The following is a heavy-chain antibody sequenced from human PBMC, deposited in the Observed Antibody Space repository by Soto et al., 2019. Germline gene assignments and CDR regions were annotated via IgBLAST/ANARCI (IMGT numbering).Heavy chain of an antibody. V-gene: IGHV3-30-3*01. CDR3: AREGPILTGYHSFDY. J-gene: IGHJ4*02. CDR1: GFTFSSYA. CDR2: ISYEGSNK. Sequence: GGSLRLSCAASGFTFSSYAIHWVRQAPGKGLEWVAVISYEGSNKYYADSVKGRFTISRDNSKNTLYLQMNSLRAEDTAVYYCAREGPILTGYHSFDYWGQGTLVTVSS. D-gene: IGHD3-9*01.